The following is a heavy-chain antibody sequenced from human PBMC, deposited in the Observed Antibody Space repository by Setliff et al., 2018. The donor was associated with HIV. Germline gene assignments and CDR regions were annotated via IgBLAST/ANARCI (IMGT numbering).Heavy chain of an antibody. CDR2: INADNGNT. CDR3: ARGVGTTHFDR. D-gene: IGHD1-26*01. J-gene: IGHJ4*01. Sequence: ASVKVSCKASGYTFTNHLLYWVRQAPGQRLEWMGWINADNGNTRYSQKFQGRVTITRDTSASTAYMELSSLTSQDTAVYYCARGVGTTHFDRWGHGTLVTVSS. V-gene: IGHV1-3*01. CDR1: GYTFTNHL.